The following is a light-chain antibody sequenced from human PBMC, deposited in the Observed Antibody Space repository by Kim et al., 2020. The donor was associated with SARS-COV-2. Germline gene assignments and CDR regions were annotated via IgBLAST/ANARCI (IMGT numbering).Light chain of an antibody. CDR2: NND. J-gene: IGLJ1*01. CDR1: SSRIGTNS. V-gene: IGLV1-44*01. Sequence: QSVLTQPPSTSATPGQRVTISCSESSSRIGTNSVNWYQQVPGTAPRLLLYNNDRRALGVPDRFSGSKSGTSASLAISGLQSADEADYYCAAWIDNVNGYVFGTGTKVTVL. CDR3: AAWIDNVNGYV.